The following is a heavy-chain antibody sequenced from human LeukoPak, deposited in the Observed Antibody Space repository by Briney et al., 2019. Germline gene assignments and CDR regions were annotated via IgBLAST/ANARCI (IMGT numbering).Heavy chain of an antibody. Sequence: PSETLSLTCTVSGGSISSGSYYWSWIRQPAGKGLEWIGRIYTSGSTNYNPSLKSRVTISVDTSKNQFSLKLSSVTAADTAVYYCAREVYDFWSGPFDYWGQGTLVTVSS. V-gene: IGHV4-61*02. J-gene: IGHJ4*02. CDR2: IYTSGST. D-gene: IGHD3-3*01. CDR3: AREVYDFWSGPFDY. CDR1: GGSISSGSYY.